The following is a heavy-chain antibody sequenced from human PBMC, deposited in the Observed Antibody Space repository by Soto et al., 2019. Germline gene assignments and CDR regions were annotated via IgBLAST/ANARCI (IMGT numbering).Heavy chain of an antibody. CDR3: ASNTAFKSDY. CDR2: IHHRGNT. J-gene: IGHJ4*02. V-gene: IGHV4-34*01. Sequence: QVQLQQWGAGLLKPSETLSLTCAVFGGSFRDYNWNWIRQSPGKGPEWIGEIHHRGNTNHNPSLKSRITLSVDTSKCQFSLKLSSVTAADTAVYYCASNTAFKSDYWGQGVLVTVSS. CDR1: GGSFRDYN.